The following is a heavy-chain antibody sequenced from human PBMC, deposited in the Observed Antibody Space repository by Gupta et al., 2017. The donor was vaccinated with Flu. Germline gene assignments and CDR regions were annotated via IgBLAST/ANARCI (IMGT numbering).Heavy chain of an antibody. CDR2: ISSSGSTI. CDR1: GFTFSSYE. CDR3: AREAYYDILTGYYREGFDY. D-gene: IGHD3-9*01. J-gene: IGHJ4*02. V-gene: IGHV3-48*03. Sequence: EVQLVESGGGLVQPGGSLRLSCAASGFTFSSYEMNWVRQATGQGLEWVSYISSSGSTIYYADSVKGRFTISRDNAKNSLYLQMNSLRAEDTAVYYCAREAYYDILTGYYREGFDYWGQGTLVTVSP.